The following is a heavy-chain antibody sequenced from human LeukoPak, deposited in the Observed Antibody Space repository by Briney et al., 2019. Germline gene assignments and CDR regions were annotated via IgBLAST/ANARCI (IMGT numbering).Heavy chain of an antibody. D-gene: IGHD2-2*01. CDR3: AKDLRPDIVVVPAATAYNWFDP. V-gene: IGHV3-23*01. CDR2: ISGSGGST. CDR1: GFTFSSYG. J-gene: IGHJ5*02. Sequence: GGSLRLSCAASGFTFSSYGMHWARQAPGKGLEWVSAISGSGGSTYYADSVKGRFTISRDNSKNTLYLQMNSLRAEDTAVYYCAKDLRPDIVVVPAATAYNWFDPWGQGTLVTVSS.